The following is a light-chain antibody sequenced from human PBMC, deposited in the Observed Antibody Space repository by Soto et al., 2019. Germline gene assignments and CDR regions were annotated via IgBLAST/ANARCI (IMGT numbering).Light chain of an antibody. CDR2: DVT. J-gene: IGLJ1*01. Sequence: QSVLTQPRSVSGSPGQSVTISCSGTSSDVCGYNSVSWHQQHPGKAPKLIIYDVTKRPSGVPDRFSGSKSGNTASLTISGLQAEDEADYYCCSYVGGYSLPYVFGTGTKVTVL. CDR3: CSYVGGYSLPYV. V-gene: IGLV2-11*01. CDR1: SSDVCGYNS.